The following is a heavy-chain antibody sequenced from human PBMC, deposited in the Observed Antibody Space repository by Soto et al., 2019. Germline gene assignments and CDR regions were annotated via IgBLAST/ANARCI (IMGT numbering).Heavy chain of an antibody. V-gene: IGHV1-58*01. CDR2: IVVGSGNT. Sequence: ASVKVSCKASGFTFTSSAVQWVRQARGQRLEWIGWIVVGSGNTNYAQKLQERVTITRDTSTSTAYMELRSLRSDDTAVYYCASETPSSGSHSGAFDIWGQGTMVTVSS. J-gene: IGHJ3*02. D-gene: IGHD6-19*01. CDR3: ASETPSSGSHSGAFDI. CDR1: GFTFTSSA.